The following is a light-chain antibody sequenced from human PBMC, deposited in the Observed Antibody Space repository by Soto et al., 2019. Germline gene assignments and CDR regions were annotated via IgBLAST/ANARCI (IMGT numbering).Light chain of an antibody. V-gene: IGLV2-8*01. Sequence: QSALTQPPSASGSLGQSVTISCTGTSSDVGGYNYVSWHQPHPGNAPKVMIYEVTKRPPGVPDRFSGSKSGNTASLTVSGLQAEDEADDYCSSFAGGGNPVLLGGGTKLTVL. CDR3: SSFAGGGNPVL. CDR1: SSDVGGYNY. J-gene: IGLJ2*01. CDR2: EVT.